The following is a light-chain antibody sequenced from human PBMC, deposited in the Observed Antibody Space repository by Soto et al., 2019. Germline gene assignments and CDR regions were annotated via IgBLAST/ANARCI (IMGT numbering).Light chain of an antibody. CDR3: QHYNSDPWT. V-gene: IGKV1-5*01. CDR1: QTIRRW. J-gene: IGKJ1*01. Sequence: DIEMTQSPSTLSASVGDRLTITCRASQTIRRWLDWYQQRPGKAPKVLIYDASTLESGVPARFSGSGSETEVTLTISSLQPQDSVTYYCQHYNSDPWTFGQVTKVKIK. CDR2: DAS.